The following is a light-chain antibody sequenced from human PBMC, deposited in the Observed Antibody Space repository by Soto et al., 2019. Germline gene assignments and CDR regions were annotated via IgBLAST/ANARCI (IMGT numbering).Light chain of an antibody. J-gene: IGLJ1*01. CDR1: SSNLGTNT. V-gene: IGLV1-44*01. Sequence: QLVLTQPPSASGTPGQRVTISCSGSSSNLGTNTVNWYQQLPGTAPKLLIYNNNQRPSGFPDRFSGSKSGTSASLAISGLQSDIEDDYYCAAWDDSLNGYVFGIGTKLTVL. CDR3: AAWDDSLNGYV. CDR2: NNN.